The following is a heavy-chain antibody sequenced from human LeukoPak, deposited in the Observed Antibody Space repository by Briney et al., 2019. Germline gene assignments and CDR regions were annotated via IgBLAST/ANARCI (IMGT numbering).Heavy chain of an antibody. CDR3: ARDPTYYYGSGPHAFDI. CDR1: GYTFTSYY. V-gene: IGHV1-46*01. D-gene: IGHD3-10*01. CDR2: INPSGGST. J-gene: IGHJ3*02. Sequence: ASVKVSCKASGYTFTSYYMHWVRQAPGQGLEWMGIINPSGGSTSYAQKFQGRVTMTRDTSTSTVYMEPSSLRSEDTAVYYCARDPTYYYGSGPHAFDIWGQGTMVTVSS.